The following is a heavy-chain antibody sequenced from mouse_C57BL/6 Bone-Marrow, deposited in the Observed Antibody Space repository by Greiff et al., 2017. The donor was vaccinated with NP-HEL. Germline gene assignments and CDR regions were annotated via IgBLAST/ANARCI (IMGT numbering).Heavy chain of an antibody. Sequence: QVQLQQSGAELVRPGTSVKVSCKASGYAFTNYLIEWVKQRPGQGLEGIGVINPGSGGTNYNEKFKGKATLTADKSSSTAYMQLSSLTSEDSAVYFCARCPDGYYVRYYAMDYWGQGTSVTVSS. CDR2: INPGSGGT. D-gene: IGHD2-3*01. CDR3: ARCPDGYYVRYYAMDY. V-gene: IGHV1-54*01. J-gene: IGHJ4*01. CDR1: GYAFTNYL.